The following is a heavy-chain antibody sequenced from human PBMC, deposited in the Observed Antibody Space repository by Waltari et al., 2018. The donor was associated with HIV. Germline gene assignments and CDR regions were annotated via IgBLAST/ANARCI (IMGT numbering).Heavy chain of an antibody. CDR1: GGSFSGYY. Sequence: QVRLQQWGTGQLKPSETLSLTCAVSGGSFSGYYCNWIRHAPGKGLEWIGEIIYSRTTNYKRSLKRRLTLSVDTSKNPFSRKFRCVPAADTAVYYCARPLWPAENDYLTGYRIHKDHDALDVGGQGTVVIVSS. V-gene: IGHV4-34*12. J-gene: IGHJ3*01. D-gene: IGHD3-9*01. CDR3: ARPLWPAENDYLTGYRIHKDHDALDV. CDR2: IIYSRTT.